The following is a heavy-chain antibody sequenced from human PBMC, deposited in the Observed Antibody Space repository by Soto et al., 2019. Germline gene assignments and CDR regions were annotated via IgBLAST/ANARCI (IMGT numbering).Heavy chain of an antibody. CDR3: ARGSAGTFDY. Sequence: GASVKVSCKASRYAFTNDDLNWVRQATGQGLQWMGWMNPNSGTTGYAQKFQGRVTMTRNTSISTAYMELSSLRSEDTAVYYCARGSAGTFDYWGQGSLVTVSS. CDR1: RYAFTNDD. J-gene: IGHJ4*02. V-gene: IGHV1-8*01. CDR2: MNPNSGTT. D-gene: IGHD1-1*01.